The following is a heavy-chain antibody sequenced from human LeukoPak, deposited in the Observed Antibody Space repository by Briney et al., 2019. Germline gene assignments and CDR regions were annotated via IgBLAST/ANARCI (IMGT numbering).Heavy chain of an antibody. J-gene: IGHJ4*02. CDR2: INHSGST. CDR3: ARSHLEQYYDFWSGYYSAAGYFDY. V-gene: IGHV4-34*01. D-gene: IGHD3-3*01. CDR1: GGSFSGYY. Sequence: PSETLSLTCAVYGGSFSGYYWSWIRQPPGKGLEWIGEINHSGSTNYNPSLKSRVTISVDTSKNQFSLKLSSVTAADTAVYYCARSHLEQYYDFWSGYYSAAGYFDYWGQGTLVTVSS.